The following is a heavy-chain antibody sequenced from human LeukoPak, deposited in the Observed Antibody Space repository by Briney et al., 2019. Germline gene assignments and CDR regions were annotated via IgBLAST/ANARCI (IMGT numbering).Heavy chain of an antibody. D-gene: IGHD1-26*01. J-gene: IGHJ4*02. CDR3: ARASGSFDY. CDR1: RFTFSTYG. Sequence: SGGSLRLSCAASRFTFSTYGLHWVRQAPGKGLEWVAVIWSDGSNKCYAGSVKGRFTISRDNSKNTMYLQMNSLRAEDSAVYYCARASGSFDYWGQGTLVTVSS. CDR2: IWSDGSNK. V-gene: IGHV3-33*01.